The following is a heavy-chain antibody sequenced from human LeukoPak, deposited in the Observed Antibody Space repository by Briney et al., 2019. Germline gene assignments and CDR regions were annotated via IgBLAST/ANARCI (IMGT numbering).Heavy chain of an antibody. J-gene: IGHJ4*02. CDR1: GGSFSGYY. D-gene: IGHD6-19*01. CDR3: ARSRTVARGCYEFDY. CDR2: INHSGST. Sequence: SETLSLTCAVYGGSFSGYYWSWIRQPPGKGLEWIGEINHSGSTDYNPSLKSRVTISVDTSKNQFSLKLSSVTAADTALYYCARSRTVARGCYEFDYWGQGTMVTVSS. V-gene: IGHV4-34*01.